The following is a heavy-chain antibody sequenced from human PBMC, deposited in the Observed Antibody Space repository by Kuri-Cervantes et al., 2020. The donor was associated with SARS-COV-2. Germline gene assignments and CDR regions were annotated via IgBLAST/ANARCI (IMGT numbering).Heavy chain of an antibody. V-gene: IGHV1-2*02. D-gene: IGHD4-17*01. CDR2: INPNSGGT. CDR1: GYTFTGYY. J-gene: IGHJ4*02. CDR3: ARVGFGDYEIDY. Sequence: ASVKVSCKASGYTFTGYYMHWVRQAPGQGPEWMGWINPNSGGTNYAQKFQGRVTMTRDTSINTAYMELSRLRSDDTAVYYGARVGFGDYEIDYWGQGTLVTVLL.